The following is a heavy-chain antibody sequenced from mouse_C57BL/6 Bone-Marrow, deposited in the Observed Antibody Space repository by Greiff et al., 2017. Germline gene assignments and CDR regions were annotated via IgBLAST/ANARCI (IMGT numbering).Heavy chain of an antibody. D-gene: IGHD2-2*01. J-gene: IGHJ4*01. CDR1: GFSLTSYG. CDR3: ARKTTMVTTRGYAMDY. Sequence: VQLVESGPGLVQPSQSLSITCTVSGFSLTSYGVHWVRQSPGKGLEWLGVIWSGGSTDYNAAFISRLSISKDNSKSQVFFKMNSLQADDTAIYYCARKTTMVTTRGYAMDYWGQGTSVTVSS. CDR2: IWSGGST. V-gene: IGHV2-2*01.